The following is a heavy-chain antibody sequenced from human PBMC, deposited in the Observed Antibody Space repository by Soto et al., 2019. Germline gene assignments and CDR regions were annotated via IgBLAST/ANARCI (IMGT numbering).Heavy chain of an antibody. D-gene: IGHD3-10*01. Sequence: VQLVECGGGLVQPGRSLRLSCAVSGFTFSSFWMHWVRQAPGEGLVWVSRINTDGSSTSYADSVKGRFTISRDNAKNTLYLQMNSLRVEDTAMYYCAKRGVDTFGLSYWGQGTLVTVSS. CDR1: GFTFSSFW. CDR3: AKRGVDTFGLSY. CDR2: INTDGSST. J-gene: IGHJ4*02. V-gene: IGHV3-74*01.